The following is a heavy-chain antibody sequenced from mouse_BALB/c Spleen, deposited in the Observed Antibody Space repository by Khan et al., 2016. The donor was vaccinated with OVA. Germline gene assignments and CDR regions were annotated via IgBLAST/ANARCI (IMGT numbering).Heavy chain of an antibody. CDR2: IWSDGST. V-gene: IGHV2-6-1*01. Sequence: VKLLESGPGLVAPSQSLSITCTISGFSLTDYGVHWVRQPPGKGLEWLVVIWSDGSTTYNSALKSRLSIIKDNSKSQLFLKMNSLQTDDTAMYYCARQPYYHYYIMDYWGQGTSVTVSS. CDR1: GFSLTDYG. J-gene: IGHJ4*01. D-gene: IGHD2-10*01. CDR3: ARQPYYHYYIMDY.